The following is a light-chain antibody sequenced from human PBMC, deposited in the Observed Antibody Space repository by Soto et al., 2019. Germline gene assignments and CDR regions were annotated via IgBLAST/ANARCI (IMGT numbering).Light chain of an antibody. Sequence: DIQMTQSPSTLSASVGDRVTITCRASQSISSWLARYQQKPGKAPKLLIYKASSLESGVPSRFSGHGSETEFPLTISSLQPDDFANYHCQQYTTYPWTFGQGTKVEIK. J-gene: IGKJ1*01. CDR3: QQYTTYPWT. V-gene: IGKV1-5*03. CDR2: KAS. CDR1: QSISSW.